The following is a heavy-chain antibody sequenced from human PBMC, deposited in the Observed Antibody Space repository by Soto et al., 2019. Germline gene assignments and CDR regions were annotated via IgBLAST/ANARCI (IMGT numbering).Heavy chain of an antibody. V-gene: IGHV4-34*01. Sequence: SETLSLTCAVYGGSFSGYFWSWIRQPPGKGLKWIAEINHRGSTKYNPSKKSRDTISVDTSKNQFSLKVYSVTAADTGVYYCARVDDYWSQGTLVTVSS. CDR1: GGSFSGYF. CDR3: ARVDDY. CDR2: INHRGST. J-gene: IGHJ4*02.